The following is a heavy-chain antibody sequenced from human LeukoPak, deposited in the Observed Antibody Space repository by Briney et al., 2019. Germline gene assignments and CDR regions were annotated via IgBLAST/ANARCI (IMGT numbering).Heavy chain of an antibody. Sequence: SETLSLTCAVSGGSISSSAWWSWVRQPPGKGLEWIGEVYHSGSTNYNSFLKSRVTISVDKSKNQFSLKLTSATAADTAVYYCARDLGSSWFEPLDYWGQGILVIVSS. V-gene: IGHV4-4*02. J-gene: IGHJ4*02. CDR2: VYHSGST. D-gene: IGHD6-13*01. CDR3: ARDLGSSWFEPLDY. CDR1: GGSISSSAW.